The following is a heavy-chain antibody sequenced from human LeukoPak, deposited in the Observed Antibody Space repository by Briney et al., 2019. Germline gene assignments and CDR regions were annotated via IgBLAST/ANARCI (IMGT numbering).Heavy chain of an antibody. CDR2: ISAYNGNT. Sequence: ASVKVSCKASGYTFTSYGISWVRQAPGQGLEWMGWISAYNGNTNYAQKLQGRVTMTTDTSTSTAYMELRSLRSDDTAVYYCARGLGRYFDWFQLGGEYYFDYWGQGTLVTVSS. V-gene: IGHV1-18*01. J-gene: IGHJ4*02. CDR1: GYTFTSYG. CDR3: ARGLGRYFDWFQLGGEYYFDY. D-gene: IGHD3-9*01.